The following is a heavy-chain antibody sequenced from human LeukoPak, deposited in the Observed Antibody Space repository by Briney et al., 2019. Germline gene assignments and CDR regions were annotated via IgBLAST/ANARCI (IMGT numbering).Heavy chain of an antibody. V-gene: IGHV3-7*01. Sequence: GGSLRLSCAASGFSFSTYWMSWVRQTPEKGLEFVANINQDASVRNYMDSLKGRCTISRDNAKKSVYQEINSLRADDTAVYYCARDPGSSSFDLWGQGALVTVSS. CDR2: INQDASVR. CDR1: GFSFSTYW. CDR3: ARDPGSSSFDL. J-gene: IGHJ4*02. D-gene: IGHD6-13*01.